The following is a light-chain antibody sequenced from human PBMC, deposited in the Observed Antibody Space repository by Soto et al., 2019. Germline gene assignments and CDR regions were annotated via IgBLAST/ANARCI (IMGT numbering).Light chain of an antibody. Sequence: DIVMTQSLLSLSVTPGEPASISCRCSQSLVSSNGYAYLDWYLQKPGQSPQLLIYLVSTRASGVPDRFSGSGSGTEFTLKISRVEAEDVGVYYCMQSLHNPLTFGGGTKVDVK. CDR2: LVS. CDR1: QSLVSSNGYAY. V-gene: IGKV2-28*01. J-gene: IGKJ4*01. CDR3: MQSLHNPLT.